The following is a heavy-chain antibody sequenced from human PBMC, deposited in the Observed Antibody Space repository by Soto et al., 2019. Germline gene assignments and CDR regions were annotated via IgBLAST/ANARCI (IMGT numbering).Heavy chain of an antibody. Sequence: ASVKVSCKASGYTFTSYAMHWVRQAPGQRLEWMGWINAGNGNTKYSQKFQGRVTITRDTSASTAYMELSSLRSDDTAVYYCASSYGDYNWFDPWGQGTLVTVSS. CDR3: ASSYGDYNWFDP. CDR1: GYTFTSYA. D-gene: IGHD4-17*01. J-gene: IGHJ5*02. V-gene: IGHV1-3*01. CDR2: INAGNGNT.